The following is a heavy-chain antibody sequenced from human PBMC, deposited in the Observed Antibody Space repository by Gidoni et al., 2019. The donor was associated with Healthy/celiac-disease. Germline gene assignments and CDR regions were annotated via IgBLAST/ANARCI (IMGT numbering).Heavy chain of an antibody. CDR1: GGSISSRSYY. Sequence: QLPLHESGPGLVQPSEPLSLPCTVPGGSISSRSYYWGWIRPPPGKGLEWIGSIYYSGSTYYNPSLKSQVTISVDTSKNQFSLKLSSVTAADTAVYYCARLSWYWNLDDYGDYDYWGQGTLVTVSS. J-gene: IGHJ4*02. V-gene: IGHV4-39*01. CDR3: ARLSWYWNLDDYGDYDY. CDR2: IYYSGST. D-gene: IGHD4-17*01.